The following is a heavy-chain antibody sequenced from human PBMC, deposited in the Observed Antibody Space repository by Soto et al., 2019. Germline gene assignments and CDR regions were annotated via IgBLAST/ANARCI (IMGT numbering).Heavy chain of an antibody. CDR3: ARGPGGIGGSSGWTFDY. CDR2: IYYSGST. D-gene: IGHD6-19*01. Sequence: SETMSLTCTVSGGSISSYYWSWIRQPPGKGLEWIGYIYYSGSTNYNPSLKSRVTISVDTSKNQFSLKLSSVTAADTAVYYCARGPGGIGGSSGWTFDYWGQGTLVTVSS. J-gene: IGHJ4*02. CDR1: GGSISSYY. V-gene: IGHV4-59*01.